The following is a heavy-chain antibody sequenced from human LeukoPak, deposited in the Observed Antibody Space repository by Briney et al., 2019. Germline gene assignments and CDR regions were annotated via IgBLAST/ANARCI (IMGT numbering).Heavy chain of an antibody. CDR2: ISAYNGNT. D-gene: IGHD3-9*01. V-gene: IGHV1-18*01. CDR1: GGTFSSYA. J-gene: IGHJ4*02. CDR3: AHILTGYYMDY. Sequence: ASVKVSCKASGGTFSSYAISWVRQAPGQGLEWMGWISAYNGNTNYAQKLQGRVTMTTDTSTTTAYMELGSLSSDDTAVYYCAHILTGYYMDYWGQGTLVTVSS.